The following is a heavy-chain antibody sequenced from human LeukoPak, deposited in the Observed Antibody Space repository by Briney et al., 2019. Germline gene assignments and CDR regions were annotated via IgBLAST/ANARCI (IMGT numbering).Heavy chain of an antibody. V-gene: IGHV4-4*08. CDR2: IYANGIT. CDR1: GGSICSYY. CDR3: ARRAYYDSSGYKPPAGYFDL. J-gene: IGHJ2*01. D-gene: IGHD3-22*01. Sequence: SETLSLTCTVSGGSICSYYWNWIRQSPGKGLEWVGYIYANGITTYNPSLRSRGSISIDTSRNQFSLRLTSVTAADTATYYCARRAYYDSSGYKPPAGYFDLWGRGTLVTVSS.